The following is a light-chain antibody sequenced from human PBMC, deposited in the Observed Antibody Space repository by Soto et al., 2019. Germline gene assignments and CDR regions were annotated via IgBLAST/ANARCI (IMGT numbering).Light chain of an antibody. V-gene: IGKV3-20*01. Sequence: ETALTQFPATVSLSPGERATLYRRTGQSVKNDYLAWYQQKPGQAPRLLVYGIFNSATGVPARFSGSGSGTDFTLTISGLEPEDSAVYYCQHYDGSPRTFGQGTKVEIK. CDR2: GIF. CDR3: QHYDGSPRT. J-gene: IGKJ2*01. CDR1: QSVKNDY.